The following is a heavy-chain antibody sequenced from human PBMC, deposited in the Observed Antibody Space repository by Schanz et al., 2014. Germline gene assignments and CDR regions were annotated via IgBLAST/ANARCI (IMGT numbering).Heavy chain of an antibody. V-gene: IGHV3-66*01. CDR1: GFTFSDYY. CDR3: ARDRRNADLDY. Sequence: VQLVESGGGLVKPGGSLRLSCAASGFTFSDYYMSCVRQAPGRGLEWVSIIFTDGRTYYADSVKGRFTISRDNAKNSLYLEMNSLRAEDTALYYCARDRRNADLDYWGQGTLVTVSS. D-gene: IGHD1-1*01. J-gene: IGHJ4*02. CDR2: IFTDGRT.